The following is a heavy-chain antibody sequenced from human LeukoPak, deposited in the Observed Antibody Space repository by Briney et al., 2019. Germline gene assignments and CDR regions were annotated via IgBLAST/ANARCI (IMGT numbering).Heavy chain of an antibody. V-gene: IGHV3-23*01. CDR2: ISDSGLST. D-gene: IGHD3-10*01. Sequence: GGSLRLSCAASGLTFSKNAMRWVRQTPGKGLEWVSAISDSGLSTYYADSVKGRFTISRDNSKSTLYLQMNSLRAEDTAVYYCAKVPEFFGDYFDYWGQGTLVTVSS. J-gene: IGHJ4*02. CDR1: GLTFSKNA. CDR3: AKVPEFFGDYFDY.